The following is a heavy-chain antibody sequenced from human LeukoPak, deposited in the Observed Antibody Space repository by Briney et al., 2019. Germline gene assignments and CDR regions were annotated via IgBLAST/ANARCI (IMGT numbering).Heavy chain of an antibody. CDR1: GGSFSGYY. D-gene: IGHD2-2*02. J-gene: IGHJ4*02. CDR2: INHSGST. V-gene: IGHV4-34*01. CDR3: ARAGVGYCSSTSCYRGSYQF. Sequence: PSETLSLTCAVYGGSFSGYYWSWIRQPPGKGLGWIGEINHSGSTNYNPSLKSRVTISVDTSKNQFSLKLSSVTAADTAVYYCARAGVGYCSSTSCYRGSYQFWGQGTLVTVSS.